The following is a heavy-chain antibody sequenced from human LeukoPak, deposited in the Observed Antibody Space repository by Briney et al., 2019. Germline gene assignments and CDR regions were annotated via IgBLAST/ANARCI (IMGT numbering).Heavy chain of an antibody. CDR3: AKLAIWGGPFYYDSSGHGASDF. V-gene: IGHV3-30*18. J-gene: IGHJ3*01. CDR2: LSYDGRNK. CDR1: GFTFSSYG. D-gene: IGHD3-22*01. Sequence: GRSLRLSCAASGFTFSSYGMHWVRQAPGKGLEWVAVLSYDGRNKYYADSVKGRFTIFRDNSKNTLYLQMNSLRAEDTAVYYCAKLAIWGGPFYYDSSGHGASDFWGQGTTVTVSS.